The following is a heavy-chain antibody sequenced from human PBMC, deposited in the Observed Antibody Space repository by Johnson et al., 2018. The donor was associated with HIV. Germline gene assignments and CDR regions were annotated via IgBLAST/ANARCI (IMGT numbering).Heavy chain of an antibody. J-gene: IGHJ3*01. CDR2: IKQDGSER. D-gene: IGHD1-26*01. V-gene: IGHV3-7*05. CDR1: GFTFSSYW. Sequence: VQLVESGGGLVQPGGSLRLSCAASGFTFSSYWMSWVRQAPGKGLEWVANIKQDGSERYYVDSVKGRFTISRDNAKNSLYLQMNSLRDEDTAVYYCVTADRGSAWGQGTTVTVSS. CDR3: VTADRGSA.